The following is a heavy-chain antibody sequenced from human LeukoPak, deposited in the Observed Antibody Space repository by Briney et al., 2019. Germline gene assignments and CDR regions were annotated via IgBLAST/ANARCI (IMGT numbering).Heavy chain of an antibody. CDR2: IYSGGST. Sequence: PGGSLRLSCAASGFTVSSYYMTWVRQAPGKGLEWVSVIYSGGSTYYADSVKGRFTISRDNSKNTLYLQMNSLRAEDTAVYYCARVKAGYYYYMDVWGKGTTVTVSS. CDR3: ARVKAGYYYYMDV. V-gene: IGHV3-53*01. D-gene: IGHD3-10*01. J-gene: IGHJ6*03. CDR1: GFTVSSYY.